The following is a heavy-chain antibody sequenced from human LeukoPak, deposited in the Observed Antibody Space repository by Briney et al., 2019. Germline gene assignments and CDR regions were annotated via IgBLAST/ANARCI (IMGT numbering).Heavy chain of an antibody. CDR2: ISAYNGNT. V-gene: IGHV1-18*01. Sequence: ASVKVSCKPSGYTFTSYVISWVRQAPGQGLEWMGWISAYNGNTNYAQKLQGRLTMTRDTSTSTAYMELRSLRSDDTAVYYCARVYCGGDCLTNWFDPWGQGTLVTVSS. CDR1: GYTFTSYV. D-gene: IGHD2-21*02. CDR3: ARVYCGGDCLTNWFDP. J-gene: IGHJ5*02.